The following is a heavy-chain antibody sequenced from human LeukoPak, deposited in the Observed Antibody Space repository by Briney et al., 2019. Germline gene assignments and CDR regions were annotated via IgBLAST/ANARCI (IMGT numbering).Heavy chain of an antibody. CDR2: ISSSSSYI. CDR3: ARGGGGDY. Sequence: GGSLRLSCAASGFTFSSYNMNWVRQAPGKGLEWVSSISSSSSYIYYADSVNGRFTVSRDNAKNSLFLQMSSLRAEDTAVFYCARGGGGDYWGQGTLVTVSS. V-gene: IGHV3-21*01. J-gene: IGHJ4*02. CDR1: GFTFSSYN.